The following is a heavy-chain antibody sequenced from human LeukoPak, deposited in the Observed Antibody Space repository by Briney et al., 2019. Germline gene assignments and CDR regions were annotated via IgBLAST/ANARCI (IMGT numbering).Heavy chain of an antibody. CDR2: IIAYNGNI. J-gene: IGHJ2*01. CDR1: GYTFSNYG. Sequence: ASLKVSCKASGYTFSNYGITWVRQAPGQGLEWMGWIIAYNGNINYAQKVQGRVTMTTDTSTSTAYMELRSLRSDDTAVYYCARVVVVAATRGTWYFDLWGRGTLVTVSS. V-gene: IGHV1-18*01. CDR3: ARVVVVAATRGTWYFDL. D-gene: IGHD2-15*01.